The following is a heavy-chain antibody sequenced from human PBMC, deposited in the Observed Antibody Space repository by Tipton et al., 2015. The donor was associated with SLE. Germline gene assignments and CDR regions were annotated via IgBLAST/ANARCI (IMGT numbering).Heavy chain of an antibody. J-gene: IGHJ4*02. CDR2: INHSGST. CDR1: GGSISSSSYY. CDR3: ARALWKGGDY. V-gene: IGHV4-39*07. Sequence: TLSFTCTVSGGSISSSSYYWGWIRQPPGKGLEWIGEINHSGSTNHNPSLKSRVTISVDTSKNQLSLKLSAVTAADTAVYYCARALWKGGDYWGQGTLVTVSS. D-gene: IGHD1-1*01.